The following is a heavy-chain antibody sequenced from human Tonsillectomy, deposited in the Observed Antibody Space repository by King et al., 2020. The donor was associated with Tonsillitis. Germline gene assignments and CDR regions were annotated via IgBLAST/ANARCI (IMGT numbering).Heavy chain of an antibody. CDR1: GFTFSSYA. CDR3: AKVASSGYYLPDAFDI. V-gene: IGHV3-23*04. D-gene: IGHD3-22*01. J-gene: IGHJ3*02. Sequence: VQLVESGGGLVQPGGSLRLSCAASGFTFSSYAVSWVRQAPGKGLEWVSAISGSGGSTYYADSVKGRFTISRDNSKNTLYLQMNSLRAEDTAVYYCAKVASSGYYLPDAFDIWGQGTMVTVSS. CDR2: ISGSGGST.